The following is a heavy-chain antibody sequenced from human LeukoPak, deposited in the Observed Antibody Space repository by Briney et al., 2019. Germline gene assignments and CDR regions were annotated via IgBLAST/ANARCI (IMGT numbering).Heavy chain of an antibody. V-gene: IGHV4-61*02. CDR1: GGSISSGSYY. D-gene: IGHD2-2*01. J-gene: IGHJ6*03. CDR2: IYTSGST. CDR3: ARGSSTSPYYYYYMDV. Sequence: TLSLTCTVSGGSISSGSYYWSWIRQPAGKGLEWIGRIYTSGSTSYNPSLKSRVTISVDTSKNQFSLKLSSVTAADTAVYYCARGSSTSPYYYYYMDVWGKGTTVTVSS.